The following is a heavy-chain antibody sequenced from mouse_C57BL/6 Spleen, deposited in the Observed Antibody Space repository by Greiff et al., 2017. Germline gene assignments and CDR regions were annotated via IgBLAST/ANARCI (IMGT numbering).Heavy chain of an antibody. D-gene: IGHD1-1*01. CDR2: INPNNGGT. Sequence: EVQLQQSGPELVKPGASVKISCKASGYTFTDYYMNWVKQSHGKSLEWIGDINPNNGGTSYNQKFKGKATLTVDTSSSTAYMELRSLTSEDSAVYYCATITTVARGYYAMDYWGQGTSVTVSS. J-gene: IGHJ4*01. CDR3: ATITTVARGYYAMDY. CDR1: GYTFTDYY. V-gene: IGHV1-26*01.